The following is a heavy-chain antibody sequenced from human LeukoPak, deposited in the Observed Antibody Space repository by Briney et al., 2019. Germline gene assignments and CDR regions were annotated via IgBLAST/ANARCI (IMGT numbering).Heavy chain of an antibody. Sequence: PSETLSLTCTVSGGSISSYYWSWIRQPPGKGLEWIGYIYYSGSTNYNPSLKSRVTISVDTSKNQFSLKLSSVTAADTAVYYCARGPSRKYSSWYVYYYGMDVWGQGTTVTVSS. J-gene: IGHJ6*02. V-gene: IGHV4-59*01. CDR2: IYYSGST. CDR1: GGSISSYY. D-gene: IGHD6-13*01. CDR3: ARGPSRKYSSWYVYYYGMDV.